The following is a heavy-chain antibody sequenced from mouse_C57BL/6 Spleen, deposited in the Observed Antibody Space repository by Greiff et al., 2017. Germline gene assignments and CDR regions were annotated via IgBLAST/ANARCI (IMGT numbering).Heavy chain of an antibody. Sequence: VQLQQSGPELVKPGASVKISCKASGYAFSSSWMNWVKQRPGKGLEWIGRIYPGDGDTNYNGKFKGKATLTADKSSSTAYMQLSSLTSEYSAVYFCARQPFAYWGQGTLVTVSA. V-gene: IGHV1-82*01. CDR1: GYAFSSSW. J-gene: IGHJ3*01. CDR3: ARQPFAY. D-gene: IGHD6-1*01. CDR2: IYPGDGDT.